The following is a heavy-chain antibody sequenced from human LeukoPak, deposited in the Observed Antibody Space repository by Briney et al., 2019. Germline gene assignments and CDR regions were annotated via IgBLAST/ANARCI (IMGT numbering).Heavy chain of an antibody. V-gene: IGHV3-21*01. CDR1: GFTFSSYS. CDR3: ARATHYDPDLYAFDI. J-gene: IGHJ3*02. Sequence: GGSLRLSCAASGFTFSSYSMNWVRQAPGKGLEWVSSISSSSSYIYYADSVKGRFTISRDNAKSSLYLQMNSLRAEDTAVYYCARATHYDPDLYAFDIWGQGTMVTVSS. D-gene: IGHD3-3*01. CDR2: ISSSSSYI.